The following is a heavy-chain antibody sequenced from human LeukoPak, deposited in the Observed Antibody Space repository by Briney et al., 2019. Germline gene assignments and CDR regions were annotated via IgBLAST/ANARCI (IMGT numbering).Heavy chain of an antibody. CDR1: GFPLSSYS. CDR2: ISSSGSAI. V-gene: IGHV3-48*01. CDR3: VRVKGSYFDY. D-gene: IGHD2-15*01. Sequence: GGSLRLSCAASGFPLSSYSINWGRQAPGKGLEWVSYISSSGSAIYYVDSVKGRFTVSRDNAKNSLFLQMNRPRADDTAVYYCVRVKGSYFDYWGQGALVTVSS. J-gene: IGHJ4*02.